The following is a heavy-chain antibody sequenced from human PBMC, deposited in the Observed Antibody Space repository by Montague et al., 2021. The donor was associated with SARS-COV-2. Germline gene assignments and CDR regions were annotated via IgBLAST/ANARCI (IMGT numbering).Heavy chain of an antibody. CDR3: AIPMVRGFSRAFDI. D-gene: IGHD3-10*01. Sequence: SETLSLTCAVYGVSFSGYYWSWIRQPPGKGLEWIWEINHSGSTNYNPSLKSRVTISVDTSKNQFSLMLSSVTAADTAVYYCAIPMVRGFSRAFDIWGQGTMVTVSS. J-gene: IGHJ3*02. CDR1: GVSFSGYY. CDR2: INHSGST. V-gene: IGHV4-34*01.